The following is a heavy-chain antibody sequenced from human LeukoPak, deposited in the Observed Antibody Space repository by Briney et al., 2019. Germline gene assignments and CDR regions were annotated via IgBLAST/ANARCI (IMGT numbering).Heavy chain of an antibody. D-gene: IGHD2-8*01. J-gene: IGHJ5*02. CDR3: ARDLGVGQFDP. Sequence: GASVKVSCKASGGTFSSYAISWVRQAPGQGLEWMGWISAQTGDIDYAQKFQGRVTLTTDTSTSTAYMELRSLRSDDTAIYYCARDLGVGQFDPWGQGTLVTVSS. V-gene: IGHV1-18*01. CDR2: ISAQTGDI. CDR1: GGTFSSYA.